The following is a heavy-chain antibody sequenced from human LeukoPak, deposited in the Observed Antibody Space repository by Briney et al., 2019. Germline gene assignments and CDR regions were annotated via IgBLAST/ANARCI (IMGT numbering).Heavy chain of an antibody. J-gene: IGHJ6*02. V-gene: IGHV4-34*01. CDR3: ARAFTIFGVGSNYGMDV. Sequence: SETLSLTCAVYGGSFSGYYWSWIRQPPGKGLEWIGEINHSGSTNYNPSLKSRVTISVDTSKTQFSLKLSSVTAADTAVYYCARAFTIFGVGSNYGMDVWGQGTTVTVSS. D-gene: IGHD3-3*01. CDR1: GGSFSGYY. CDR2: INHSGST.